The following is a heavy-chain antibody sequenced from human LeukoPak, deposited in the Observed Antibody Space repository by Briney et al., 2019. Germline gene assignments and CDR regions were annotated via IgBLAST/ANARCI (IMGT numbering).Heavy chain of an antibody. J-gene: IGHJ5*02. V-gene: IGHV3-23*01. D-gene: IGHD3-3*01. Sequence: PGGSLRLSCAASGFTFSSYAMSWVREAPGKGLEWVSAICGSGGSTYYADSVKGRFTISRDNSQNTLYLQMNNRRAHDTAVHYCAKEPEVAWYHLNWFDPWGRKTLVSVPS. CDR2: ICGSGGST. CDR1: GFTFSSYA. CDR3: AKEPEVAWYHLNWFDP.